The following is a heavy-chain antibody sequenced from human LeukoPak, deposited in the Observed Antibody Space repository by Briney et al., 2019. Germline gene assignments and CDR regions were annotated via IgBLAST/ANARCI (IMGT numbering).Heavy chain of an antibody. J-gene: IGHJ4*02. V-gene: IGHV1-2*02. Sequence: ASVKVSCKASGYTFTGYYMHWVRQAPGQGLEWMGWINPNSGGTNYAQKFQGRVTMTRDTSISTAYMGLSRLRSDDTAVYYCAREKWGAVAGDHFDYWGQGTLVTVSS. CDR3: AREKWGAVAGDHFDY. CDR1: GYTFTGYY. CDR2: INPNSGGT. D-gene: IGHD6-19*01.